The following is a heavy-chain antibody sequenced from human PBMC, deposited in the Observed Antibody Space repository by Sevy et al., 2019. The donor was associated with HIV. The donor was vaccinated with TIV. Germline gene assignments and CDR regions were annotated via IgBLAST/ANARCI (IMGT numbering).Heavy chain of an antibody. D-gene: IGHD5-12*01. V-gene: IGHV3-23*01. CDR2: ISGSGIST. Sequence: GGSLRLSCAASGFTFSSYAMSWVRQAPGKGLEWVSAISGSGISTYYADSVKGRFTISRDNSKNTLYLQMNKLRAEDTAAFYCAKGIGYSGYETDYWGQGTLVTVSS. J-gene: IGHJ4*02. CDR3: AKGIGYSGYETDY. CDR1: GFTFSSYA.